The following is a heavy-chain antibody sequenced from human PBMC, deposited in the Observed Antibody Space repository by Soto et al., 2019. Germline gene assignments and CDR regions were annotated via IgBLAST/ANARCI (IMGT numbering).Heavy chain of an antibody. Sequence: EVQLLESGGGLVQPGGSLRLSCAASGFTFSSYAMSWVRQAPGKGLEWVSAISGSGGSTFYADSVKGRFTISRDNSKNTLYLQMNSLRAEDTAVYYCAKGGVSVYYFDYWGQGTLVTVSS. J-gene: IGHJ4*02. CDR2: ISGSGGST. D-gene: IGHD3-16*02. V-gene: IGHV3-23*01. CDR1: GFTFSSYA. CDR3: AKGGVSVYYFDY.